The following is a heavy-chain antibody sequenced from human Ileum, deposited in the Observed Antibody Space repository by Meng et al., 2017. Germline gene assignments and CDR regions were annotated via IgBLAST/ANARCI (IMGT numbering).Heavy chain of an antibody. CDR3: ATSNDRDVYYLGY. V-gene: IGHV4-4*02. D-gene: IGHD3-22*01. Sequence: ESGPGRVTPSGTLSLPCAVSGTWWSWVRQPPGKGLWWIGEIFQSGRTNYNPSLKSRVTISIDKSKSQISLQLSAVTAADTAVYSCATSNDRDVYYLGYWGQGTLVTVSS. CDR1: GTW. CDR2: IFQSGRT. J-gene: IGHJ4*02.